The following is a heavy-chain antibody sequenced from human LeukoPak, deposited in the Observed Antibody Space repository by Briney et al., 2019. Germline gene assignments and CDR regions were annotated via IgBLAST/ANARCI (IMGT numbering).Heavy chain of an antibody. V-gene: IGHV4-59*08. D-gene: IGHD3-16*02. Sequence: SETLSLTCTLSGVSISSYSWSWIRQSPGKGPEWIGYISYSGSTNYNPSLKSRVTMSIDTSKNQFSLNLSSVTAADTAVYFCARHYSSGTYPLDYWGQGTLVTVSS. CDR1: GVSISSYS. CDR2: ISYSGST. CDR3: ARHYSSGTYPLDY. J-gene: IGHJ4*02.